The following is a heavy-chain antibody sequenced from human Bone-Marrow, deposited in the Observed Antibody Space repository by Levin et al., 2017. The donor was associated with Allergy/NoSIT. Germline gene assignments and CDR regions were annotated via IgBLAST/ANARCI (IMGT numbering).Heavy chain of an antibody. V-gene: IGHV3-23*01. CDR1: GFTFSSYA. CDR2: ISGSGGST. J-gene: IGHJ3*02. Sequence: LSLTCAASGFTFSSYAMSWVRQAPGKGLEWVSAISGSGGSTYYADSVKGRFTISRDNSKNTLYLQMNSLRAEDTAVYYCAKDGEMATISFDIWGQGTMVTVSS. D-gene: IGHD5-24*01. CDR3: AKDGEMATISFDI.